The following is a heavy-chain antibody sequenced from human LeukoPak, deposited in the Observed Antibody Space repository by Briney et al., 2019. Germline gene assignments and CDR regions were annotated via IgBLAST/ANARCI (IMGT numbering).Heavy chain of an antibody. CDR3: ARDRYYGSGSYYNELDY. Sequence: GGSLRLSCAAPGFMFHDYAIHWVRQAPGKGLEWVANIKQDGSEKYYVDSVKGRFTISRDDAKNSLYLQMNSLRAEDTAVYYCARDRYYGSGSYYNELDYWGQGTLVTVSS. D-gene: IGHD3-10*01. CDR2: IKQDGSEK. V-gene: IGHV3-7*01. J-gene: IGHJ4*02. CDR1: GFMFHDYA.